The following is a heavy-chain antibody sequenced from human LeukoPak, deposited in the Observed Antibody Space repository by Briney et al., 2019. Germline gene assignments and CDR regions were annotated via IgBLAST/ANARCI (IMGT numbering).Heavy chain of an antibody. CDR2: SGDSDGST. CDR3: AKGGCRGTCKPHAY. V-gene: IGHV3-23*01. D-gene: IGHD2-15*01. Sequence: GGSLRLSCAASGFTFSGSGMSWVRQAPGKGLEWISSSGDSDGSTYYADSLKGRFTISRDNSKNTLYLQMNNLRAEDTAVYYCAKGGCRGTCKPHAYWGQGALVTVSP. CDR1: GFTFSGSG. J-gene: IGHJ4*02.